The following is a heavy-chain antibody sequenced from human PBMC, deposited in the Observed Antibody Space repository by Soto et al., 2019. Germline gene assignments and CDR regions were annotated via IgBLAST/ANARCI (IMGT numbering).Heavy chain of an antibody. CDR3: ARFRRNYFDQ. CDR1: GDSMSGFY. V-gene: IGHV4-59*01. D-gene: IGHD3-10*01. J-gene: IGHJ4*02. Sequence: QVQLQESVPGLVKPSETLSLTCTVSGDSMSGFYWIWIRQPPGKGLEWIGYINYVGIPSYYSPSLQSRVTISLDSSQNQFSLTLSSVTAADTAVYFFARFRRNYFDQCGQGTLVTVSS. CDR2: INYVGIPS.